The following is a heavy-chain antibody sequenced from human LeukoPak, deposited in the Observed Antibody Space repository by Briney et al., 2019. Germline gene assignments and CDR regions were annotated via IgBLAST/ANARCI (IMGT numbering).Heavy chain of an antibody. CDR1: GGSISSSSYY. V-gene: IGHV4-39*01. CDR3: ARVAYDSSVFDY. CDR2: IYWRGST. J-gene: IGHJ4*02. D-gene: IGHD3-22*01. Sequence: PSETLSLTCTVSGGSISSSSYYWGWIRQPPGKGLEWIGTIYWRGSTFYNPSLKSRVSISVDTSKNQFSLKLISVTAADTAVFYCARVAYDSSVFDYWGQGTLVTVSS.